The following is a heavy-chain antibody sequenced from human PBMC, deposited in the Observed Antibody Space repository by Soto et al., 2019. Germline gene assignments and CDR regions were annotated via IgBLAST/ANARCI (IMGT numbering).Heavy chain of an antibody. J-gene: IGHJ6*02. V-gene: IGHV3-15*01. CDR1: GFTFSNAW. CDR3: ARDRWSYQLLYYYYGMAV. CDR2: IKTKADGETT. Sequence: PGGSLRLSCAASGFTFSNAWMSWVRQAPGRGLEWVGRIKTKADGETTDYAAPVKGRFTFSRDNAKNSLYLQMNSLRDEDTAVYYCARDRWSYQLLYYYYGMAVWGHGTTVTASS. D-gene: IGHD2-2*01.